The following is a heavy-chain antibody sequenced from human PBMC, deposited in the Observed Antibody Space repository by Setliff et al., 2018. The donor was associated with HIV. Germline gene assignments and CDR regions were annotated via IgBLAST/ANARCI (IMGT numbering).Heavy chain of an antibody. CDR1: GGTFSSYA. Sequence: SVKVSCKASGGTFSSYAISWVRQAPGQGLEWMGRIIPMFGTANYAQKFQGRVTLTADKSASTAYMELSSLTSEDTAVYYCARGPHCSSTSCFGGFDYWGQGTLVTVSS. CDR2: IIPMFGTA. CDR3: ARGPHCSSTSCFGGFDY. D-gene: IGHD2-2*01. V-gene: IGHV1-69*06. J-gene: IGHJ4*02.